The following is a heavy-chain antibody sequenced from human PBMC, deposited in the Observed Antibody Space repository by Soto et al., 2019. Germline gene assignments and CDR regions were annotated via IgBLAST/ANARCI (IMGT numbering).Heavy chain of an antibody. CDR1: RFTFSNYA. V-gene: IGHV3-23*01. J-gene: IGHJ6*03. CDR3: ANLRALVIHNYYYMDV. Sequence: GGSLRLSCAASRFTFSNYAMNWVRQAPGKGLEWVSAISGSGDSTYYADSVKGRFTISRDNSKNTLYLQMNSLKAEDTAIYYCANLRALVIHNYYYMDVWGKGTTVTVSS. D-gene: IGHD3-9*01. CDR2: ISGSGDST.